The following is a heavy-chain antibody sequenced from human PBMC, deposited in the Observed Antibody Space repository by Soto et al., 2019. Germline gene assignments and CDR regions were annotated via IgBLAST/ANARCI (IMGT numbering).Heavy chain of an antibody. CDR3: AKDRGFQGEAAAGDY. V-gene: IGHV3-23*01. CDR1: GCTFSRYA. Sequence: GGSLRLSCAASGCTFSRYAMSWVRQAPGKGLEWVSAISGSGGSTYYADSVKGRFTISRDNSKNTLYLQMNSLRAEDTAVYYCAKDRGFQGEAAAGDYWGQGTLVTVSS. J-gene: IGHJ4*02. D-gene: IGHD6-13*01. CDR2: ISGSGGST.